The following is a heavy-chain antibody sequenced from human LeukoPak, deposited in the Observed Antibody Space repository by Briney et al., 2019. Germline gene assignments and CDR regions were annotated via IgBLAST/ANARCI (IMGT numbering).Heavy chain of an antibody. CDR2: FDPEDGET. V-gene: IGHV1-24*01. CDR1: GYTLTELS. Sequence: GSLKVSCKVSGYTLTELSMHWVRQAPGKGLEWMGGFDPEDGETIYAQKFQGRVTMTEDTSTDTAHMELSSLRSEDTAVYYCATVGYSSRWYPDWGQGTLVPVSP. CDR3: ATVGYSSRWYPD. D-gene: IGHD6-13*01. J-gene: IGHJ4*02.